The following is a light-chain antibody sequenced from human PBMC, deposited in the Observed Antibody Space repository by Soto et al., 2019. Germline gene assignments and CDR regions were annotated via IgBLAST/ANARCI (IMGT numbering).Light chain of an antibody. Sequence: QSALTQPASVSGSPGQSITISCTGTSSDVGGYSYVSWYEQHPGKAPKLLIYEVSNRPSGVSDRFSGSKSGNTASLTISGLQAEDEADYYCNSYTSSSTIVAFGGGTKLTVL. CDR3: NSYTSSSTIVA. J-gene: IGLJ2*01. V-gene: IGLV2-14*01. CDR2: EVS. CDR1: SSDVGGYSY.